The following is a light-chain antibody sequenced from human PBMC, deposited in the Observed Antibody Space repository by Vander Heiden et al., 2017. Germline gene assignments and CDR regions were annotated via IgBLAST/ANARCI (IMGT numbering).Light chain of an antibody. CDR1: RSNIGAGYD. CDR3: QSYDSSLSGPV. V-gene: IGLV1-40*01. J-gene: IGLJ2*01. CDR2: GNR. Sequence: QSVLTQPPSLSGAPWHRVTISCPGSRSNIGAGYDVHWYQQFPGTAPKLLMYGNRLRPSGVPDRFAGSKSGTSASLAITGLQAEDEADYYCQSYDSSLSGPVFGGGTKLTVL.